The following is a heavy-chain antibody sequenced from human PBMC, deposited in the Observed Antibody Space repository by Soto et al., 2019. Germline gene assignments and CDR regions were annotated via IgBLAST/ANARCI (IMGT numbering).Heavy chain of an antibody. V-gene: IGHV4-30-2*06. D-gene: IGHD2-15*01. CDR1: GVTVCYGGYA. CDR2: ISHLEPT. Sequence: TPSLGSRACGVTVCYGGYAGSWIRQSPGKGLEWLGYISHLEPTYYNPSFKSRLSLSIDRTRNQFSLSLSSMTAAAKAVYYCARSGGYDSFDFWGQGLHLTLSS. J-gene: IGHJ4*02. CDR3: ARSGGYDSFDF.